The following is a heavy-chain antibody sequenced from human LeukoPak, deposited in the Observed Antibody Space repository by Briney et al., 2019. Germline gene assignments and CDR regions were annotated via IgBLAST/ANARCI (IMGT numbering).Heavy chain of an antibody. D-gene: IGHD3-22*01. Sequence: SETLSLTCTVSGGSISSYYWSWIRQPPGKGLEWIGYIYYSGSTNYNPSLKSRVTISVDTSKNQFSLKLSSVTAADTAVYYCARSSSYYDSSGGYWGQGTLVTVSS. CDR3: ARSSSYYDSSGGY. CDR1: GGSISSYY. V-gene: IGHV4-59*12. CDR2: IYYSGST. J-gene: IGHJ4*02.